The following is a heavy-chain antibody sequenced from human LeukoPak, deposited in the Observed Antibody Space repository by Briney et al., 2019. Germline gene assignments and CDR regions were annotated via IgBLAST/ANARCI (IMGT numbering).Heavy chain of an antibody. J-gene: IGHJ3*02. CDR3: ARDQGTGYDFDAFDI. Sequence: PGGSLRLSCATSGFTFSNYAMTWVRQAPGKGLEWVSAISGGGGSTYYADSVKGRFAISRDNSKNTLYLQVSILGVEDTAVYYCARDQGTGYDFDAFDIWGHGTMVTVPS. CDR2: ISGGGGST. V-gene: IGHV3-23*01. D-gene: IGHD5-12*01. CDR1: GFTFSNYA.